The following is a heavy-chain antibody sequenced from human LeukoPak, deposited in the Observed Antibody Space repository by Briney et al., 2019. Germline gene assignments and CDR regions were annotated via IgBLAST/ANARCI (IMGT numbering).Heavy chain of an antibody. CDR2: ISGSGGST. Sequence: GGSLRLSCAASGSTFSSHTMKWVRQAPGKGREWVSAISGSGGSTYYADSVKGRFTISRDNSKNTLYLQMNSLRAEDTAVYYCAKDTKVRGVMGFDYWGQGTLVTVSS. V-gene: IGHV3-23*01. CDR1: GSTFSSHT. J-gene: IGHJ4*02. CDR3: AKDTKVRGVMGFDY. D-gene: IGHD3-10*01.